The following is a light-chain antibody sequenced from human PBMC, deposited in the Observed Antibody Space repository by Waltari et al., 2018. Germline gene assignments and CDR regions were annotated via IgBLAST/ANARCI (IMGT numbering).Light chain of an antibody. V-gene: IGLV1-44*01. J-gene: IGLJ3*02. CDR3: AAWDDSLRGHWV. CDR1: SSNIGSNV. Sequence: QSVLTQPPSAAGSPGQRVTIFCSGSSSNIGSNVVNWYQQFPGKAPKLLIYRSDQRPSGVPDRFSGSKSGTPASLAISGLHPEDEADYYCAAWDDSLRGHWVFGGGTKVTVL. CDR2: RSD.